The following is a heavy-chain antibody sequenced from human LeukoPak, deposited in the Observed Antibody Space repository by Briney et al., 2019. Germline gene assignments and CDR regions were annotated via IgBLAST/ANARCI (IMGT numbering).Heavy chain of an antibody. Sequence: ETLSLTCTVSGGSISSNSYYWGWIRQPPGKGLEWVSAISGSGGSTYYADSVKGRFTISRDNSKNTLYLQMNSLRAEDTAVYYCAELGITMIGGVWGKGTTVTISS. CDR2: ISGSGGST. V-gene: IGHV3-23*01. CDR3: AELGITMIGGV. D-gene: IGHD3-10*02. J-gene: IGHJ6*04. CDR1: GGSISSNSYY.